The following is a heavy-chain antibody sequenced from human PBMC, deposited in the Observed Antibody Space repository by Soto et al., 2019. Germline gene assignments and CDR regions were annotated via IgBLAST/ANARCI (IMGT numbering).Heavy chain of an antibody. Sequence: EVQLVESGGGLVQPGGSLTLSCAASGFTFSDRYMDWVRQAPGKGLEWVGRTRDKAHSYTTQYAASVKGRFTISRDDSRNSLYLHMNSLKIEDTAVYYCAKIGYCMVSRCYWPDYWGRGTLVSVSS. V-gene: IGHV3-72*01. J-gene: IGHJ4*02. CDR2: TRDKAHSYTT. D-gene: IGHD2-15*01. CDR3: AKIGYCMVSRCYWPDY. CDR1: GFTFSDRY.